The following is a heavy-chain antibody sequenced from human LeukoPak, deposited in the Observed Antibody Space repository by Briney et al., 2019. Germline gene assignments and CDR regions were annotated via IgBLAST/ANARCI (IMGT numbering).Heavy chain of an antibody. V-gene: IGHV4-59*01. CDR3: ARHTTMVHFDY. J-gene: IGHJ4*02. D-gene: IGHD5-18*01. CDR2: IYYSGST. Sequence: SETLSLTCTVSGGSISSYYWGWIRQPPGKGLEWIGYIYYSGSTNYNPSLESRVTISVDTSKNQFSLKLSSVAAADTAVYYCARHTTMVHFDYWGQGTLVTVSS. CDR1: GGSISSYY.